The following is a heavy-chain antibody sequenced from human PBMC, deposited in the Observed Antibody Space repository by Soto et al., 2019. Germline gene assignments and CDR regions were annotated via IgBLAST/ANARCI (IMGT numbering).Heavy chain of an antibody. D-gene: IGHD4-17*01. V-gene: IGHV3-30*18. J-gene: IGHJ6*02. CDR2: ISYDGSNK. CDR3: AKGEAAVTTFLRYYYYGMDV. CDR1: GFTFSSYG. Sequence: GGSLRLSCAASGFTFSSYGMHWVRQAPGKGLEWVAVISYDGSNKYYADSVKGRFTISRDNSKNTLYLQMNSLRAEDTAVYYCAKGEAAVTTFLRYYYYGMDVWGQGTTVTVSS.